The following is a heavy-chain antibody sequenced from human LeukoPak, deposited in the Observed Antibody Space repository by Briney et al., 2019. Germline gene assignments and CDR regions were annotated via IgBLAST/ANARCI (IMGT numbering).Heavy chain of an antibody. V-gene: IGHV4-59*01. CDR3: AREGGVHYYGSGSYPGDY. CDR1: GGSISSYY. D-gene: IGHD3-10*01. J-gene: IGHJ4*02. CDR2: IYHTGST. Sequence: SETLSLTCTVSGGSISSYYWSWIRQPPGKGLEWIGYIYHTGSTNYNPSFKSRLTISVDTSKNQFSLKLSSVTAADTAVYYCAREGGVHYYGSGSYPGDYWGQGTLVTVSS.